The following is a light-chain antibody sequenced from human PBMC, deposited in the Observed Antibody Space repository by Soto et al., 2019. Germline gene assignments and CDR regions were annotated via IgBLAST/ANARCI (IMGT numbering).Light chain of an antibody. CDR2: GAS. V-gene: IGKV3-20*01. J-gene: IGKJ5*01. Sequence: EIVLTQSPGPLSLSPGEKATLSCRASQSVSSGYLAWYQQKPGQAPRLLIYGASSRATGIPDRFSGSGSGTDFTLTISRLEPEDFSVYYCQQYGSSPPITLGQGTRLEIK. CDR1: QSVSSGY. CDR3: QQYGSSPPIT.